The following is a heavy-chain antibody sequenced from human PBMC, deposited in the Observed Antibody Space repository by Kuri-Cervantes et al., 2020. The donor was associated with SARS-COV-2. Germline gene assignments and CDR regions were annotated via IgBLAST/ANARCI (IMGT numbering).Heavy chain of an antibody. CDR1: GFTFSGYS. Sequence: GESLKISCAASGFTFSGYSMDWIRQAPGKGLEWVASIDSSSYYIYHADSVKGQLTISRDNAKTSVYLQMNSLKVEDTAVYYCAREEGGELGEAFDYWGQGALVTVSS. CDR3: AREEGGELGEAFDY. CDR2: IDSSSYYI. V-gene: IGHV3-21*01. J-gene: IGHJ4*02. D-gene: IGHD7-27*01.